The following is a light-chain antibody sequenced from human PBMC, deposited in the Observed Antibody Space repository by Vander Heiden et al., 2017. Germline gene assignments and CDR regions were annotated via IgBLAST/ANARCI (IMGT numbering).Light chain of an antibody. CDR3: QVWDSSSDLWV. J-gene: IGLJ3*02. V-gene: IGLV3-21*02. Sequence: YVLTPPPSVSVAPGQTARITCGGNNIGSTSVHWYQQMPGQAPVLVVYDDSDRPSGIPERFSGSNSGNTATRTISRVEAGDEADYYCQVWDSSSDLWVFGGGTKLTVL. CDR1: NIGSTS. CDR2: DDS.